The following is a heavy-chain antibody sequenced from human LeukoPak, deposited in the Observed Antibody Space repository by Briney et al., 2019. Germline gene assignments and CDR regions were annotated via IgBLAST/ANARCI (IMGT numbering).Heavy chain of an antibody. CDR2: IKGSGDST. J-gene: IGHJ6*02. V-gene: IGHV3-23*01. D-gene: IGHD2-2*02. Sequence: GGSLRLSCAASGFTFSSYAMNWVRQAPGKGPEWVSLIKGSGDSTYYADSVRGRFTISRDNSKNTLYLQMNSLRGEDAAVYYCAKGEVVPAAIYGMDVWGQGTTVTVS. CDR3: AKGEVVPAAIYGMDV. CDR1: GFTFSSYA.